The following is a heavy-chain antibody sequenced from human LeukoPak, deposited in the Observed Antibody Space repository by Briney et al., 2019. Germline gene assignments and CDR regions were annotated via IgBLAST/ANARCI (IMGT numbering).Heavy chain of an antibody. CDR3: ARDLGNYVVRWFDP. D-gene: IGHD4-11*01. Sequence: SVKVSCKASGGTFSSYAISWVRQAPGQGLEWMGRIIPILGIANYAQKFQGRVTITADKSTSTAYMELSSLRSEDTAVYYCARDLGNYVVRWFDPWGQGTLVTVSS. CDR2: IIPILGIA. CDR1: GGTFSSYA. V-gene: IGHV1-69*04. J-gene: IGHJ5*02.